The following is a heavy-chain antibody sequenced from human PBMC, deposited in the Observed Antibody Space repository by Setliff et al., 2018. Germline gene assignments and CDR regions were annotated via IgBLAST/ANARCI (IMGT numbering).Heavy chain of an antibody. D-gene: IGHD3-22*01. CDR2: IIPMLGTP. CDR3: ARDRWGSYYLFDY. CDR1: GGTFSSNA. Sequence: SVKVSCKASGGTFSSNAISWVRQAPGQGLEWMGGIIPMLGTPNYAQKFQGRVTIIADKSTSTAYMELSSLRSEDTAVYYCARDRWGSYYLFDYWGLGTVVTVSS. J-gene: IGHJ4*02. V-gene: IGHV1-69*10.